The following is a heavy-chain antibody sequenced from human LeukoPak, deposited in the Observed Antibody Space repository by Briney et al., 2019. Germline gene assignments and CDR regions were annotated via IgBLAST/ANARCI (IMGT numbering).Heavy chain of an antibody. CDR2: INTNTGNP. V-gene: IGHV7-4-1*02. CDR3: ARTIVWFGELLGNWFDP. J-gene: IGHJ5*02. Sequence: ASVKVSCEASGYTFTSYAMNWVRQAPGQGLEWMGWINTNTGNPTYAQGFTGRFVFSLDTSVSTAYLQISSLKAEDTAVYYRARTIVWFGELLGNWFDPWGQGTLVTVSS. CDR1: GYTFTSYA. D-gene: IGHD3-10*01.